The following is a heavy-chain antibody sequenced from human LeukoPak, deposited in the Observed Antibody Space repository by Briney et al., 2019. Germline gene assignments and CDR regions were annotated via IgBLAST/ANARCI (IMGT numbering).Heavy chain of an antibody. Sequence: ASVKVSCKASGYTFTGYYMHWVRQAPGQGLEWMGWINPNSGGTNYAQKFQGRVTMTRDTSISTAYMELSSLRSEDTAVYYCAREGMYYYDSSGLYWGQGTLVTVSS. CDR2: INPNSGGT. CDR1: GYTFTGYY. J-gene: IGHJ4*02. CDR3: AREGMYYYDSSGLY. D-gene: IGHD3-22*01. V-gene: IGHV1-2*02.